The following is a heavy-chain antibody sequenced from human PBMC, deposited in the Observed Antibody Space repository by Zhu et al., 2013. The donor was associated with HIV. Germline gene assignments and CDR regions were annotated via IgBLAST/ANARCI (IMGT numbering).Heavy chain of an antibody. CDR1: GYTFTGYY. CDR2: INPNSGGT. J-gene: IGHJ5*02. Sequence: QVQLVQSGAEVKKPGASVKVSCKASGYTFTGYYMHWVRQAPGQGLEWMGWINPNSGGTNYAQKFQGWVTMTRDTSISTAYMELSRLRSDDTAVYYCAREDCSGGSCYYEVVKNWFDPWGQGTLGHRLL. V-gene: IGHV1-2*04. D-gene: IGHD2-15*01. CDR3: AREDCSGGSCYYEVVKNWFDP.